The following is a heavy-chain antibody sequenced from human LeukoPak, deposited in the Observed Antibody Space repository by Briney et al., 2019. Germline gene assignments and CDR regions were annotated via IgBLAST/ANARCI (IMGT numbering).Heavy chain of an antibody. CDR3: ARDREGSTSGYYYYYYMDV. Sequence: ASVKVSCKASGYTFTGYYMHWVRQAPGQGLGWMGWINPNSGGTNYAQKFQGRVTMTRDTSISTAYMELSRLRSDDTAVYYCARDREGSTSGYYYYYYMDVWGKGTTVTVSS. CDR1: GYTFTGYY. V-gene: IGHV1-2*02. CDR2: INPNSGGT. J-gene: IGHJ6*03. D-gene: IGHD2-2*01.